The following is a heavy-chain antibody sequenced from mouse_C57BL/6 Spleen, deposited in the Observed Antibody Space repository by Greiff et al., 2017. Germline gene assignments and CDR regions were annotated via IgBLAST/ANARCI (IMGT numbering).Heavy chain of an antibody. CDR2: IDPANGNT. Sequence: EVQLQQSVAELVRPGASVKLSCTASGFNINNTYMHWVKQRPEQGLEWIGRIDPANGNTKYAPKFQGKATITADTSSNTAYLQLSSLTSEDTAIYYWAWICITTGGLYWYFDDWGKGTTVTVSS. CDR3: AWICITTGGLYWYFDD. D-gene: IGHD1-1*01. V-gene: IGHV14-3*01. CDR1: GFNINNTY. J-gene: IGHJ1*03.